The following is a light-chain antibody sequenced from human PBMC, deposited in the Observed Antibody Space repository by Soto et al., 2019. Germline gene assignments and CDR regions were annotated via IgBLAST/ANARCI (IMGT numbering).Light chain of an antibody. CDR2: DAS. CDR3: QLRSNWPPIT. J-gene: IGKJ5*01. CDR1: QSVSSY. Sequence: EIVLTQSPATLSLSPGERATLSCRASQSVSSYLAWYQQKPGQAPRLLIYDASNRATGIPARFSGSLSGTDFNLTISSLEPEDFPVYYCQLRSNWPPITFGQGTGLEIK. V-gene: IGKV3-11*01.